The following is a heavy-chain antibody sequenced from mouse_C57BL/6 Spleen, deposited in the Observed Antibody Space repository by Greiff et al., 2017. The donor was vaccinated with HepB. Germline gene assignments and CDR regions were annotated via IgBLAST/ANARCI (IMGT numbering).Heavy chain of an antibody. D-gene: IGHD2-5*01. CDR1: GYTFTSYG. J-gene: IGHJ2*01. V-gene: IGHV1-81*01. CDR2: IYPRSGNT. Sequence: VQLQQSGAELARPGASVKLSCKASGYTFTSYGISWVKQRTGQGLEWIGEIYPRSGNTYYNEKFKGKATLTADKSSSTAYMELRSLTSEDSAVYFCARLEDYYSNLDDWGQGTTLTVSS. CDR3: ARLEDYYSNLDD.